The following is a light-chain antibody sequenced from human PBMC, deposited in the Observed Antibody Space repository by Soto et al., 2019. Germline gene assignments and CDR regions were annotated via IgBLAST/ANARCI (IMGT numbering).Light chain of an antibody. V-gene: IGKV3-15*01. CDR3: QQYNNWPCT. Sequence: EIVMTQSPATLSVSPGERATLSCRASQSVSSNLAWYQQKPGQAPRLLIYGESPRATGIPARFNGSGSGTEFLLTFSSLQSEDFAIYYCQQYNNWPCTFGQGTKLEMK. J-gene: IGKJ2*02. CDR1: QSVSSN. CDR2: GES.